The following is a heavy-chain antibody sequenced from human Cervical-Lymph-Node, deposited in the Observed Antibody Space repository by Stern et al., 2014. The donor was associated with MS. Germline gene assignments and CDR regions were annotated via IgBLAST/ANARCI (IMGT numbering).Heavy chain of an antibody. Sequence: VQLVESGSEVKKPGASVKVSCKPSGDTFSNYALSWVRQAPGPGLEWVGGLIPFYGATRYGRKFQGRVTITPEEATGTAFMELANLTSDDTAIYYCALRRSYYVFWGQGTLITVSS. CDR1: GDTFSNYA. D-gene: IGHD4-11*01. CDR2: LIPFYGAT. CDR3: ALRRSYYVF. J-gene: IGHJ4*02. V-gene: IGHV1-69*01.